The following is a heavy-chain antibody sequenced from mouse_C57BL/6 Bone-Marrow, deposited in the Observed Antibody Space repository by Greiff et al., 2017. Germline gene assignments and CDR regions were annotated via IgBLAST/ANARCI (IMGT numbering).Heavy chain of an antibody. Sequence: VQLQQSGPELVKPGASVKISCKASGYTFTDYYMNWVKQSHGKSLEWIGDINPNNGGTSYNQKFKGKATLTVDKSSSTAYMELRSLTSEDSAVXYCARPYYSNPWYFDYWGQGTTLTVSS. V-gene: IGHV1-26*01. CDR1: GYTFTDYY. CDR2: INPNNGGT. J-gene: IGHJ2*01. D-gene: IGHD2-5*01. CDR3: ARPYYSNPWYFDY.